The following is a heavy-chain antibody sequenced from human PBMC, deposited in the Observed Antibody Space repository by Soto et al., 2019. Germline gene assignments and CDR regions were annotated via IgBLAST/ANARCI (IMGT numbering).Heavy chain of an antibody. Sequence: QVQLQQWGAGLLKPSETLSLTCAVYGGSFSGYYWSWIRQPPGKGLEWIGEINHSGSTNYNPSLKSRVTISVDTSKNQFSVKLSSVTAADTAVYYCARRVTARIDYWGQGTLVTVSS. CDR1: GGSFSGYY. CDR3: ARRVTARIDY. CDR2: INHSGST. D-gene: IGHD5-18*01. V-gene: IGHV4-34*01. J-gene: IGHJ4*02.